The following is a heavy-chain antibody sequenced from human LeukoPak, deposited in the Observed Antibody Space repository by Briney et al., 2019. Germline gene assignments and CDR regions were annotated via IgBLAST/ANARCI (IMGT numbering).Heavy chain of an antibody. J-gene: IGHJ6*03. CDR3: ARAGRTVLQYYYYYYMDV. CDR2: IWFDGNNN. D-gene: IGHD4-17*01. CDR1: GFSFNNYG. V-gene: IGHV3-33*01. Sequence: GGSLRLSCAASGFSFNNYGMHWVRQAPGKGLEWVAVIWFDGNNNNYADSVKGRFTISRDNSKNTLSLQMNSLRADDTAVYYCARAGRTVLQYYYYYYMDVWGEGTTVTVSS.